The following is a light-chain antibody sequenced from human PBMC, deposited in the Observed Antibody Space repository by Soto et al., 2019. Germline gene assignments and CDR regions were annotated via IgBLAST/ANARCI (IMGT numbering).Light chain of an antibody. CDR2: DDN. CDR1: SSNIGGNS. Sequence: QSVLTQPPSVSAAPGQKVTISCSGSSSNIGGNSVSRYEQLPATAPKLLIYDDNKRPSGIPDRFSGSKSGTSATLGITGFQTGDDADYYCGPWDISMTADDFGTGTKVTVL. CDR3: GPWDISMTADD. V-gene: IGLV1-51*01. J-gene: IGLJ1*01.